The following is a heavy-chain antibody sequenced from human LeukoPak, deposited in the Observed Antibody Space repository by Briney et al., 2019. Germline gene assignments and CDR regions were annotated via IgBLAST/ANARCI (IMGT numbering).Heavy chain of an antibody. CDR3: ARGGSGYSPPFDY. J-gene: IGHJ4*02. CDR1: GGSISSYY. D-gene: IGHD3-3*01. Sequence: PSETLSLTCTVSGGSISSYYWSWIRQPPGKGLEWIGYIYYSGSTNYNPSLKSRVTISVDTSNNQFSLKLSSVTAADTAVYYCARGGSGYSPPFDYWGQGTLVTVSS. CDR2: IYYSGST. V-gene: IGHV4-59*01.